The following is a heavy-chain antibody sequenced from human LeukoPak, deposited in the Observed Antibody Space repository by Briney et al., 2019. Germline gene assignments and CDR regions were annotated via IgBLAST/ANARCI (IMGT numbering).Heavy chain of an antibody. J-gene: IGHJ4*02. CDR2: FYNSGST. Sequence: SETLSLTCTVSGGSISSSNYYWGWVRQPPGKGLEWIGSFYNSGSTYYNPSLKSRVTISVDTSKKQFSLRLTSVTAADTAVYYCVLMPGYWGQGILVAVSS. CDR3: VLMPGY. CDR1: GGSISSSNYY. V-gene: IGHV4-39*01. D-gene: IGHD2-2*01.